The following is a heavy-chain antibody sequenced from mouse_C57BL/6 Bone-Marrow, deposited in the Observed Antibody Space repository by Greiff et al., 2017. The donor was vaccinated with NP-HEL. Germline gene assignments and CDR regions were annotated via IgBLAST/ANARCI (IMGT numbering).Heavy chain of an antibody. Sequence: EVKLVESGGGLVQPGGSLKLSCAASGFTFSDYYMYWVRQTPEKRLEWVAYISNGGGSTYYPDTVNGRFTISRDNAKNTRYLQMSRLKSEDTAMYYCARHGGYYGSPFAYWGQGTLVTVSA. CDR1: GFTFSDYY. CDR2: ISNGGGST. J-gene: IGHJ3*01. CDR3: ARHGGYYGSPFAY. V-gene: IGHV5-12*01. D-gene: IGHD1-1*01.